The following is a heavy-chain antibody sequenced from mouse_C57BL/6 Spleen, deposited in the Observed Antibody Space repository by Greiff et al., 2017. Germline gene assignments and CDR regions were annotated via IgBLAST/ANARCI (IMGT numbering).Heavy chain of an antibody. CDR1: GYTFTDYY. V-gene: IGHV1-26*01. CDR3: ARTAQAIYFDY. CDR2: INPNNGGT. J-gene: IGHJ2*01. Sequence: VQLQQSGPELVKPGASVKISCKASGYTFTDYYMNWVKQSHGKSLEWSGDINPNNGGTSYNQKFKGKATLTVDKSSSTAYMELRSLTSEDSAVYYCARTAQAIYFDYWGQGTTLTVSS. D-gene: IGHD3-2*02.